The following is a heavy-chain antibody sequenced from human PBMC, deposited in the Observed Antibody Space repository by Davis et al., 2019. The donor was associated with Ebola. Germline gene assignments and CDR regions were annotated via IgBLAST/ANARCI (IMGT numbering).Heavy chain of an antibody. CDR2: IYYSGST. CDR1: GGSVSSGSYY. D-gene: IGHD2-8*02. Sequence: MPSETLSLTCTVSGGSVSSGSYYWSWIRQPPGKGLEWIGYIYYSGSTNYNPSLKSRVTISVDTSKNQFSQKLSSVTAADTAVYYCARVSLYGWCFDYWGQGTLVTVSS. V-gene: IGHV4-61*01. CDR3: ARVSLYGWCFDY. J-gene: IGHJ4*02.